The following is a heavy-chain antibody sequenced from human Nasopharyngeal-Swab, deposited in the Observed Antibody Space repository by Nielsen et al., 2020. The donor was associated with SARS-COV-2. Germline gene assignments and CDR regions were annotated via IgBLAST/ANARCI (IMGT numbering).Heavy chain of an antibody. V-gene: IGHV3-73*01. CDR2: IGDRDHNYAT. CDR1: GFIFSASA. Sequence: GSSLKISCAASGFIFSASAIHWVRQASGKGLEWVGRIGDRDHNYATTYGASVQGRFTISRDDSKNTAFLQMDGLKTEDTALYYCTTDFYFDYWGQGALVTVSS. J-gene: IGHJ4*02. CDR3: TTDFYFDY.